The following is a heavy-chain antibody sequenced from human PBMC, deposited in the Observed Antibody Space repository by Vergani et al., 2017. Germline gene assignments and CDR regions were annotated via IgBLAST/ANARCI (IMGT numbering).Heavy chain of an antibody. D-gene: IGHD6-19*01. J-gene: IGHJ4*02. V-gene: IGHV4-38-2*02. CDR1: GYSISSGYY. Sequence: QVQLQESGPGLVKPSETLSLTCTVSGYSISSGYYWGWIRQPPGKGLEWIGSIYHSGSTYYNPSLKSRVTISLDTSKNQFSLKLSSVTAADTAVYYCARDRAVAGSVDYWGQGTLVTVSS. CDR3: ARDRAVAGSVDY. CDR2: IYHSGST.